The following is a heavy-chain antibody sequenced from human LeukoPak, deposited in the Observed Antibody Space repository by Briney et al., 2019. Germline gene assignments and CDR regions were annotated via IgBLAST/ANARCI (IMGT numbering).Heavy chain of an antibody. Sequence: PSETLSLTCAVYGGSFSGYYWSCIRQPPGKGLEWIGETNHGGSTNYNPSPKSRVTISVDTSKNQFSLKLSSVTAADTAVYYCARAGYVSRPGGYYYYMDVWGKGTTVTVSS. CDR2: TNHGGST. J-gene: IGHJ6*03. D-gene: IGHD3-10*02. CDR3: ARAGYVSRPGGYYYYMDV. V-gene: IGHV4-34*01. CDR1: GGSFSGYY.